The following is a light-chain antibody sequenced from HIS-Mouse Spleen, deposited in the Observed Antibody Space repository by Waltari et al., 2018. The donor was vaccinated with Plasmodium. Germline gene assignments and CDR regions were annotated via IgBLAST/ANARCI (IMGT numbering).Light chain of an antibody. CDR1: QSLSSSY. CDR2: RAS. J-gene: IGKJ2*01. Sequence: EIVSTQSPATLSLSPGQRATLTCRASQSLSSSYSSWYQQKPAPAPRLLIYRASTRATGIPARFSGSGSGTDFTITSSSLHHEDFAVYYCQQDYNLPYTFGQGTKLEIK. CDR3: QQDYNLPYT. V-gene: IGKV3D-7*01.